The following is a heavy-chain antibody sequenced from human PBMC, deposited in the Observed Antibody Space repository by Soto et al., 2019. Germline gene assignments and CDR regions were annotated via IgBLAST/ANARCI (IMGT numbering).Heavy chain of an antibody. CDR3: ARDLIASSSWPQVGYYYYYYGMDV. Sequence: SETMSLTCAVYGGSFSGYYWSWIRQPPGKGLEWIGEINHSGSTNYNPSLKSRVTISVDTSKNQFSLKLNSVTAADTAVYYCARDLIASSSWPQVGYYYYYYGMDVWGQGTTVTVSS. CDR1: GGSFSGYY. D-gene: IGHD6-13*01. J-gene: IGHJ6*02. CDR2: INHSGST. V-gene: IGHV4-34*01.